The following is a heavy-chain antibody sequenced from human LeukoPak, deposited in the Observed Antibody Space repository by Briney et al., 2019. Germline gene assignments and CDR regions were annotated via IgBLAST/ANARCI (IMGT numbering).Heavy chain of an antibody. Sequence: GGSLRLSCAASVFTFSSYEMNWVRQAPGKGLEWVSYISFSDITIYYADSVNSRFTISRDNDNNSLYVQMNSLRAEDTAVYYCARGGYYDSSGYYYVGYFHHWGQGTLVTVSS. CDR1: VFTFSSYE. V-gene: IGHV3-48*03. CDR3: ARGGYYDSSGYYYVGYFHH. D-gene: IGHD3-22*01. J-gene: IGHJ1*01. CDR2: ISFSDITI.